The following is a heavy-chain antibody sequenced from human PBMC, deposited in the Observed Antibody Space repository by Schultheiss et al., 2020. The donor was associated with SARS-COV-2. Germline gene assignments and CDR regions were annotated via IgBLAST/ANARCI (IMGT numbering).Heavy chain of an antibody. Sequence: SETLSLTCTVSGGSVSSGSYYWSWIRQPPGKGLEWIGSMFYTDNTYYNPPLKSRVTISADTSKNQFSLKMSSVTAADTAVYYCARGREGADGLDYWGQGTLVTVSS. V-gene: IGHV4-61*01. CDR1: GGSVSSGSYY. CDR2: MFYTDNT. CDR3: ARGREGADGLDY. J-gene: IGHJ4*02.